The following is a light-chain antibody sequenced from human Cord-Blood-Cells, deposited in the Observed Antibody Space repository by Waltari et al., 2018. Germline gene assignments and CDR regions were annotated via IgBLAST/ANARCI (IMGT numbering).Light chain of an antibody. Sequence: DIVMTQSPDSLAVSLGERATINCKSSQSVLYSYNNKNYLAWDQKKPGQPPKLLIYWASTRESGVPDRFSGSGSGTDFTLTISSLQAEDVAVYYCQQYYSTPYTFGQGTKLEIK. CDR2: WAS. J-gene: IGKJ2*01. CDR3: QQYYSTPYT. CDR1: QSVLYSYNNKNY. V-gene: IGKV4-1*01.